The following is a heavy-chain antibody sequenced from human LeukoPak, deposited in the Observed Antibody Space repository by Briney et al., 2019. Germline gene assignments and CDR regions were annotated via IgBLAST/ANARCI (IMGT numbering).Heavy chain of an antibody. CDR2: ISSSSSYI. V-gene: IGHV3-21*01. D-gene: IGHD6-6*01. J-gene: IGHJ3*02. CDR3: ARDLFSVAARPLNAFDI. CDR1: GFTFSSYS. Sequence: GGSLRLSCAASGFTFSSYSMNWVRQAPGKGLEWVSSISSSSSYIYYADFVKGRFTISRDNAKNSLDLQMDSLRAEDTAVYYCARDLFSVAARPLNAFDIWGQGTMVTVSS.